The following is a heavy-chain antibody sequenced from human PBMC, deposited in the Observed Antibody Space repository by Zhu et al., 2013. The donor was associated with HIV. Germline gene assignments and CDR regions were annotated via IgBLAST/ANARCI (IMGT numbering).Heavy chain of an antibody. V-gene: IGHV1-2*02. CDR2: IKPDSGLT. CDR3: ARDHDWGXDF. Sequence: QVHLVQSGADTKQPGASVRVSCKTSGYTFTGHYLHWVRQAPGQGLEWMGWIKPDSGLTNYAQMFQGRITLTRDVSLSTIFMELASLTSDDTAVYYCARDHDWGXDFWGQGTPGHRLL. D-gene: IGHD7-27*01. J-gene: IGHJ4*02. CDR1: GYTFTGHY.